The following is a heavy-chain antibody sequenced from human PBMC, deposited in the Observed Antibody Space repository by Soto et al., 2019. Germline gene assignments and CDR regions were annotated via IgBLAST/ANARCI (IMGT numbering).Heavy chain of an antibody. Sequence: EVQLVESGGGLIQPGGSLRLSCAASGFTVSTTYMSWVRQAPGKGLEWVSGGSAYYADSVKGRFTISRDTSKNTLYLQMSSRRAEDTALYYCARDSSSSSLDAFDIWGQGTMVTVSS. V-gene: IGHV3-53*01. D-gene: IGHD6-6*01. CDR1: GFTVSTTY. J-gene: IGHJ3*02. CDR3: ARDSSSSSLDAFDI. CDR2: GGSA.